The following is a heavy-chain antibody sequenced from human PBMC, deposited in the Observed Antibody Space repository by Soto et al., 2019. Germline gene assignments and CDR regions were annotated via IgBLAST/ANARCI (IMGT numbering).Heavy chain of an antibody. CDR3: ARELLESTTGVSYNYGLDV. Sequence: SETLSLSCTVSGGSISGYYWIWIRQPAEKGLEWIGRIYPSGSTNYNPSLKSRVTMSVDTSKNQFSLKLNSVTAADMAVYFCARELLESTTGVSYNYGLDVWSQGTTVTVSS. V-gene: IGHV4-4*07. CDR1: GGSISGYY. CDR2: IYPSGST. J-gene: IGHJ6*02. D-gene: IGHD1-26*01.